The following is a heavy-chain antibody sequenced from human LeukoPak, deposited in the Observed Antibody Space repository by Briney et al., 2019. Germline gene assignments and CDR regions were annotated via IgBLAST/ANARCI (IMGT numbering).Heavy chain of an antibody. CDR2: ISVYSDDT. J-gene: IGHJ4*02. V-gene: IGHV1-18*01. CDR1: GYTFTNYA. D-gene: IGHD3-22*01. Sequence: APVKVSCEASGYTFTNYAISWVRQAPGQGLEWMGWISVYSDDTKSAQNLQGRITMTKDTSTSTAYMELRSLRSDDTAVYYCAREADSSGYFFRPDYWGQGTLVTVSS. CDR3: AREADSSGYFFRPDY.